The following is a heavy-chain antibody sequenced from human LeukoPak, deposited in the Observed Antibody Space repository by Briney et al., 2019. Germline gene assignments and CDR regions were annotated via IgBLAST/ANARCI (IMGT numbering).Heavy chain of an antibody. CDR1: GGSISSGGYS. D-gene: IGHD2-2*01. CDR2: IYHSGST. Sequence: SETLSLTCAVSGGSISSGGYSWSWLRQPPGKGLEWIGYIYHSGSTYYNPSLKSRVTISVDRSKNQFSLKLSSVTAADTAVYYCARSLLYCSSTSCLGGFDYWGQGTLVTVSS. J-gene: IGHJ4*02. V-gene: IGHV4-30-2*01. CDR3: ARSLLYCSSTSCLGGFDY.